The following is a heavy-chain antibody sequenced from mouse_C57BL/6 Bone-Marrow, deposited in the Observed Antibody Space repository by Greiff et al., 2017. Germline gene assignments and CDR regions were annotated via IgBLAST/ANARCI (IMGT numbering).Heavy chain of an antibody. Sequence: VQLQQSGAELVKPGASVKISCKASGYAFSSYWMNWVKQRPGKGLEWIGQIYPGDGDTNYNGKFKGKATLTADKSSSTAYMQLSSLTSEDSAVYFCARSYYGSSYEGFAYWGQGTLVTVSA. D-gene: IGHD1-1*01. V-gene: IGHV1-80*01. CDR3: ARSYYGSSYEGFAY. J-gene: IGHJ3*01. CDR2: IYPGDGDT. CDR1: GYAFSSYW.